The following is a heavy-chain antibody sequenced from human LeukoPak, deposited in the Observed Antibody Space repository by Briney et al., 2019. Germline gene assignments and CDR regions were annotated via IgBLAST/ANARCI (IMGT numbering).Heavy chain of an antibody. CDR2: ISGSGGST. CDR1: GFTFSSYA. D-gene: IGHD3-22*01. J-gene: IGHJ4*02. V-gene: IGHV3-23*01. Sequence: GSLRLSCAASGFTFSSYAMSWVRQAPGKGLEWVSAISGSGGSTYYADSVKGRFTISRDNSKNTLYLQMNSLRAEDTAVYYCAKQGDYYDSSGYSYFDYWGQGTLVTVSS. CDR3: AKQGDYYDSSGYSYFDY.